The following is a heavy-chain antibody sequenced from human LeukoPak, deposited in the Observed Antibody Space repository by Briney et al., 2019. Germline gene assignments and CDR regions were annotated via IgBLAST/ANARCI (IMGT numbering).Heavy chain of an antibody. D-gene: IGHD6-19*01. Sequence: PSETLSLTCTVSGGSISSSSYYWAWIRQPPGKGLEWLGSIYYSGSTYYNPSLKSRVTISVATSKNQFSLQLSSVTAADTAVYYCARLGKSSGWFYAFDYWGQGTLVTVSS. CDR1: GGSISSSSYY. V-gene: IGHV4-39*01. J-gene: IGHJ4*02. CDR3: ARLGKSSGWFYAFDY. CDR2: IYYSGST.